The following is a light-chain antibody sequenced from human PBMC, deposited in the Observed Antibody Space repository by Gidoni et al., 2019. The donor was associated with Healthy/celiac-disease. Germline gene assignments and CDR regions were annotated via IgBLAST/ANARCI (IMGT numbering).Light chain of an antibody. CDR2: DAA. Sequence: EIVLTQSPATLSLSPGERATLSCRASQSVSGYLAWYQQKPGQAPRLLIYDAANRAAGIPARCSGSGSGTDFTLTISSLEPEDSAVYYCQQRSNWPLYSFXQXTKLEIK. V-gene: IGKV3-11*01. CDR1: QSVSGY. CDR3: QQRSNWPLYS. J-gene: IGKJ2*03.